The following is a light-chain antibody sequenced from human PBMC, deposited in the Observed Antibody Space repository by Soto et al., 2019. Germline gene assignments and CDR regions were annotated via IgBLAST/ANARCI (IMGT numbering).Light chain of an antibody. CDR2: GAS. Sequence: EIVLTQSPGTLSLSPGERATLSCRASQSVSSTSLAWYQQKPGQAPRLLMYGASSRATDIPDRFSGSGSGTDFTLTISRLEPADFAVYYCQQYSASPMTFGQGTKVDI. CDR3: QQYSASPMT. J-gene: IGKJ1*01. CDR1: QSVSSTS. V-gene: IGKV3-20*01.